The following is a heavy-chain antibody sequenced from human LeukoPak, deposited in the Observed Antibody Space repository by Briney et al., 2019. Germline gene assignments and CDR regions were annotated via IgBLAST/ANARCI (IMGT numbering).Heavy chain of an antibody. D-gene: IGHD5-18*01. V-gene: IGHV4-39*01. CDR3: ARTRSGYSYGPPGY. CDR2: IYYSGST. Sequence: SETLSLTCTVSGGSISSSSYYWGWIRQPPGKGLEWIGSIYYSGSTYYNPSLKSRVTISVDTSKNQFSLKLSSVTAADTAVYYCARTRSGYSYGPPGYWGQGTLVTVSS. CDR1: GGSISSSSYY. J-gene: IGHJ4*02.